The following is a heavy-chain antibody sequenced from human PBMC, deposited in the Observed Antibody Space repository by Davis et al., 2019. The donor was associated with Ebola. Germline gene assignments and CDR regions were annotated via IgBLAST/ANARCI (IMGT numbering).Heavy chain of an antibody. Sequence: GESLKISCAASGFTFSGFGIHWVRQAPGKGLEWVAFIRPDGSDKYYADSVKGRFTASRDNSRNTLYLQMNGLRPEDTAVYYCARDRNWGCEYWGQGTLVTVSS. J-gene: IGHJ4*02. CDR1: GFTFSGFG. CDR3: ARDRNWGCEY. V-gene: IGHV3-30*02. CDR2: IRPDGSDK. D-gene: IGHD7-27*01.